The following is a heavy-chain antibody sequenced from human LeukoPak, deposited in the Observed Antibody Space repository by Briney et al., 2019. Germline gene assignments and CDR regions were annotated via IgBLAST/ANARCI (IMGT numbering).Heavy chain of an antibody. D-gene: IGHD2-15*01. Sequence: GASVKVSCKASGGTFGSYVISWARQAPGQGLEWMGGIIPMFGTTNFAQKFQGRVTITTDESTSTAYMELSSLRSEDTAVYYCARTSLGYCTGGSCPNWVDPWGQGTLVTVSS. CDR3: ARTSLGYCTGGSCPNWVDP. J-gene: IGHJ5*02. CDR2: IIPMFGTT. CDR1: GGTFGSYV. V-gene: IGHV1-69*05.